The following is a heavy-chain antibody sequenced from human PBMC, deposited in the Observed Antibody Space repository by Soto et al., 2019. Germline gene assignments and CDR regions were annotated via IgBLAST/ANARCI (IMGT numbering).Heavy chain of an antibody. CDR3: ARVYCSTTTCHVQAFDS. J-gene: IGHJ4*02. CDR1: GFTFSSYS. V-gene: IGHV3-48*04. Sequence: GGSLRLSCAASGFTFSSYSMNWVRQAPGKTLEWVSYISSSGDSSYYADSVKGRFTISRDNARKSLYLQMNSLRAEDTAVYYCARVYCSTTTCHVQAFDSWGQGTLVTVSS. D-gene: IGHD2-2*01. CDR2: ISSSGDSS.